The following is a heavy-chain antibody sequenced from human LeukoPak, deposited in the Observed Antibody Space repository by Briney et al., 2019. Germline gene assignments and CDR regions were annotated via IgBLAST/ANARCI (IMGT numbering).Heavy chain of an antibody. CDR2: ISYDGSNK. D-gene: IGHD5-18*01. CDR1: GFTFSDYY. V-gene: IGHV3-30-3*01. CDR3: ARAWGVDTAAGYGMDV. Sequence: PGGSLRLSCAASGFTFSDYYMSWVRQAPGKGLEWVAVISYDGSNKYYADSVKGRFTISRDNSKNTLYLQMNSLRAEDTAVYYCARAWGVDTAAGYGMDVWGQGTTVTVSS. J-gene: IGHJ6*02.